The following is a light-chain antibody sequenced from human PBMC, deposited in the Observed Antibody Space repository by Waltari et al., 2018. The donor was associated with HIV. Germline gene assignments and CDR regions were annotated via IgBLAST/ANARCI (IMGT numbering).Light chain of an antibody. CDR1: TSNIGSNY. CDR2: DDT. V-gene: IGLV1-51*01. J-gene: IGLJ1*01. CDR3: GTWDSSLSSSYV. Sequence: TISCSGNTSNIGSNYVSWYQQFPGTAPKLLIYDDTKRPSGVPDRFSGSKSDTSATLAITGLQTGDEADYFCGTWDSSLSSSYVLGTGTTVTVL.